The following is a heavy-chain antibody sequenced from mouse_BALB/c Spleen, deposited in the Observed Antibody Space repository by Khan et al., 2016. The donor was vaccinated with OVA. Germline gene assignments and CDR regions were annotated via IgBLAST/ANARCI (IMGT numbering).Heavy chain of an antibody. D-gene: IGHD1-1*01. V-gene: IGHV5-17*02. Sequence: EVELVESGGGLVQPGGSRKLSCAASGFTFSNFGMHWFRQAPEKGLEWVAYISGGSSTIYYADTVKGRFTISSDNPKNTLFLQMTSLRSEDTAMYYCVRDYYGSSYVAYWGQGTLVTVSA. J-gene: IGHJ3*01. CDR3: VRDYYGSSYVAY. CDR1: GFTFSNFG. CDR2: ISGGSSTI.